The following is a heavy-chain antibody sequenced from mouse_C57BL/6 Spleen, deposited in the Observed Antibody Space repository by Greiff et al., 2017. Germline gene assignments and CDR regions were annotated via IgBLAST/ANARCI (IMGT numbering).Heavy chain of an antibody. CDR2: IDPSDSET. Sequence: QVQLQQPGAELVRPGSSVKLSCKASGYTFTSYWMHWVKQRPIQGLEWIGNIDPSDSETHYNQKFKDKATLTVDKSSSTAYMQLSSLTSEDSAVYYCARLRGPYYFDDWGQGTTLTVSS. J-gene: IGHJ2*01. CDR1: GYTFTSYW. V-gene: IGHV1-52*01. CDR3: ARLRGPYYFDD. D-gene: IGHD3-3*01.